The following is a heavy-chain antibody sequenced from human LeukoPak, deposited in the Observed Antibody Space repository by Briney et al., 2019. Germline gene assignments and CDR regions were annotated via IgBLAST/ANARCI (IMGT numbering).Heavy chain of an antibody. Sequence: GRSLKPSCAASGFTFSSYGMHWVRQAPGKGLEWVAVISYDGSNKYYADSVKGRFTISRDNSKNTLYLQMNSLRAEDTAVYYCAKAAYDSSGYYFDYWGQGTLVTVSS. CDR3: AKAAYDSSGYYFDY. CDR1: GFTFSSYG. D-gene: IGHD3-22*01. V-gene: IGHV3-30*18. CDR2: ISYDGSNK. J-gene: IGHJ4*02.